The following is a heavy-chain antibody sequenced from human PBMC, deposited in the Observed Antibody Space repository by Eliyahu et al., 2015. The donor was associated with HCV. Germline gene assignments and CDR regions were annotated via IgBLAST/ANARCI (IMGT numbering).Heavy chain of an antibody. Sequence: QVHLQESGPGLVKPSETLSLTCTVSGGSISSYYWSWVRQPPGKGLEWIGNFQIRLEGRLNPPLKSRVAMSVDTSKSHFSLKLSSVTAADTAVYYCARIYYYDNSGYLFDYWGQGTLVTVSS. J-gene: IGHJ4*02. CDR2: FQIRLEG. CDR1: GGSISSYY. V-gene: IGHV4-59*01. D-gene: IGHD3-22*01. CDR3: ARIYYYDNSGYLFDY.